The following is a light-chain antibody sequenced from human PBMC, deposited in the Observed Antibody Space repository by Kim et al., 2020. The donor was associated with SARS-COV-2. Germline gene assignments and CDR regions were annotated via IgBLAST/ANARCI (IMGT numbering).Light chain of an antibody. J-gene: IGKJ1*01. V-gene: IGKV3-20*01. CDR2: GAS. CDR3: QQQRT. Sequence: TPSLSPGERATLSCRASQSVSSSYLAWYQQKPGQAPRLLIYGASSRATGIPDRFSGSGSGTDFTLTISRLEPEDFAVYYCQQQRTFGQGTKVDIK. CDR1: QSVSSSY.